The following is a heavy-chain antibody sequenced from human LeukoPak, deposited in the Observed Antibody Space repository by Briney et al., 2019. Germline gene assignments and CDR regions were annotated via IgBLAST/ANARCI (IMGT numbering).Heavy chain of an antibody. Sequence: PSETLSLTCTVSGGSISSSSYYWGWIRQPPGKGLEWIGSIYYSGSTYYNPSLKSRVTISVDTSKNQFSLKLSSVTAADTAVYYCARGPRTLRYFASPTGVVDYWGQGTLVTVSS. CDR2: IYYSGST. J-gene: IGHJ4*02. CDR1: GGSISSSSYY. CDR3: ARGPRTLRYFASPTGVVDY. D-gene: IGHD3-9*01. V-gene: IGHV4-39*07.